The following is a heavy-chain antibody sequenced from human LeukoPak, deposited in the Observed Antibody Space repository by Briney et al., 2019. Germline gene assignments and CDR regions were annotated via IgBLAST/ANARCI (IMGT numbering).Heavy chain of an antibody. CDR3: ARSYGSGSYRFRFDP. Sequence: PSETLSLTCAVSGGSISSGGYSWSWIRQPPGKGLEWFGYIYHSGSTYYNPSLKSRVTISVDRSKNQFSLKLSSVTAADTAVYYCARSYGSGSYRFRFDPWGQGTLVSVSS. CDR2: IYHSGST. V-gene: IGHV4-30-2*01. D-gene: IGHD3-10*01. CDR1: GGSISSGGYS. J-gene: IGHJ5*02.